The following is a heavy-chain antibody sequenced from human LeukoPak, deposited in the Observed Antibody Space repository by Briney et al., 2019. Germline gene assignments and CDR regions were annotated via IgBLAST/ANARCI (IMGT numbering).Heavy chain of an antibody. J-gene: IGHJ6*02. Sequence: ASVKVSCKASGYTFTSYAMHWVRQAPGQRLEWMGWINAGNGCTKYSQKFQGRVTNTRDTSASTVYMELSSLRSEDTAVYYCARDRLGIAVTGTHFLYYYGMDVWGQGTTVTVSS. CDR3: ARDRLGIAVTGTHFLYYYGMDV. D-gene: IGHD6-19*01. CDR1: GYTFTSYA. CDR2: INAGNGCT. V-gene: IGHV1-3*01.